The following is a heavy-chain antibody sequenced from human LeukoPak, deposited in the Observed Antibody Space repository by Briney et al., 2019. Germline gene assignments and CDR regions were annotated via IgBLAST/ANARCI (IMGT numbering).Heavy chain of an antibody. CDR1: GFTFSSYA. V-gene: IGHV3-23*01. D-gene: IGHD3-10*01. J-gene: IGHJ4*02. CDR3: AKGRFAVRGGLDY. Sequence: GGSLRLSCAASGFTFSSYAMSWVRQAPGKGLEWVSAISGSGGSTYFADSVKGRFTISRDNSKNTLYLQMNSLRAEDTAVYYCAKGRFAVRGGLDYWGQGTLVTVSS. CDR2: ISGSGGST.